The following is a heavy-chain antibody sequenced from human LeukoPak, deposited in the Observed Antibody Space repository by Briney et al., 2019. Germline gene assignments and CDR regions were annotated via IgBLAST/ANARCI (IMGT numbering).Heavy chain of an antibody. D-gene: IGHD2-2*01. V-gene: IGHV1-3*01. J-gene: IGHJ4*02. Sequence: ASVKVSCKASGYTFTEYILHWERQAPGQRPEWMGWIRAGNGDTTYSQNFQGRVTITTDTSASTVYMELSSLTSEDTGLYYCMRDDCGDTCYQGGYWGQGTLVTVSS. CDR3: MRDDCGDTCYQGGY. CDR1: GYTFTEYI. CDR2: IRAGNGDT.